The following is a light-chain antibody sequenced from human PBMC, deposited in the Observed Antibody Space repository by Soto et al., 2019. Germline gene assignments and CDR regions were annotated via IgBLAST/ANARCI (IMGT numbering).Light chain of an antibody. J-gene: IGKJ1*01. CDR2: GAS. Sequence: VLTQSPGTLSLSPGERATLSCRASQSISNNFLAWYQQQPGQAPRLLIYGASNRATGIPDRFSGSGSGTDFTLTISRLEPEDFAVYYCQRHTSSPWTFGQGTKVDI. CDR3: QRHTSSPWT. V-gene: IGKV3-20*01. CDR1: QSISNNF.